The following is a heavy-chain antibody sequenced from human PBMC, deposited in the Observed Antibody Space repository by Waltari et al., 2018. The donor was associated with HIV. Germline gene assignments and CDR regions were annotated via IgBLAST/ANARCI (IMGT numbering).Heavy chain of an antibody. Sequence: QVQLVQSGAEVKKPGASVKVSCQASGYTFTGHHMHWVRQPPGQGPEWMGRSNPNSGGTNYAQKFQCRVTMTRDTSISTAYMELSRLRSDDTAVYYCARDAVAVLYYYGMDVWGQGTTVTVSS. CDR2: SNPNSGGT. V-gene: IGHV1-2*06. J-gene: IGHJ6*02. CDR1: GYTFTGHH. CDR3: ARDAVAVLYYYGMDV. D-gene: IGHD6-19*01.